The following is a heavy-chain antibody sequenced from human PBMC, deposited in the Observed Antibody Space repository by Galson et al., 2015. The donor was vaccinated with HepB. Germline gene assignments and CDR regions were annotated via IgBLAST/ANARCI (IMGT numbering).Heavy chain of an antibody. D-gene: IGHD1-26*01. CDR2: ISTYNFNT. J-gene: IGHJ4*02. Sequence: PVKVSCKDSGYTFTTYGISWARQAPGQGLEWMGWISTYNFNTNFAQRLQDRVTMTSDTATSTAYIELRSLGSDDTAVYYCARARYSTSPPDYWGQGTLVTVSS. V-gene: IGHV1-18*01. CDR1: GYTFTTYG. CDR3: ARARYSTSPPDY.